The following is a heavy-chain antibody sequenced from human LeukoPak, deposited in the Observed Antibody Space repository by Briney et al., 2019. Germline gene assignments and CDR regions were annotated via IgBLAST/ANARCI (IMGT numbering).Heavy chain of an antibody. V-gene: IGHV3-48*03. J-gene: IGHJ6*03. D-gene: IGHD6-6*01. CDR1: GFTFSRYE. CDR2: ISSSGSTI. CDR3: ARDRYSSSPYYYYYYMDV. Sequence: GGSLRLSCAASGFTFSRYEMNWVRQAPGKGLEWVSYISSSGSTIYYADSVKGRFTISRDNAKNSLYLQMNSLRAEDTAVYYCARDRYSSSPYYYYYYMDVWGKGTTVTVSS.